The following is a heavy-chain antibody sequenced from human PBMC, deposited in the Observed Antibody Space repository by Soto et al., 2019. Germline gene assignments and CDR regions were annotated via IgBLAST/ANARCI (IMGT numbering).Heavy chain of an antibody. V-gene: IGHV1-18*01. CDR1: GYTFTSYG. Sequence: QVQLVQSGAEVKKPGASVEVSCKASGYTFTSYGISWVRQAPGQGLEWMGWISAYNGNTNYAQKLQGRVTMTTDTSTSTAYMELRSLRSDDTAVYYCARASSSWLPLTYNWFDPWGQGTLVTVSS. J-gene: IGHJ5*02. D-gene: IGHD6-13*01. CDR3: ARASSSWLPLTYNWFDP. CDR2: ISAYNGNT.